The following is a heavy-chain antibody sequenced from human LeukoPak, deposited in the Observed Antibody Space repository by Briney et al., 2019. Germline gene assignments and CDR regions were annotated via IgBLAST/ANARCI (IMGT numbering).Heavy chain of an antibody. J-gene: IGHJ6*04. Sequence: ASVKVSCKASGGTLSNSTITWVRQAPGQGLEWMGRIIPILAKANYAQKFQGRVTITADKSTSTAYMELSSLRSEDTAVYYCATSWVVAGIGTYYGMDVWGKGTTVTVSS. CDR1: GGTLSNST. V-gene: IGHV1-69*02. D-gene: IGHD6-19*01. CDR3: ATSWVVAGIGTYYGMDV. CDR2: IIPILAKA.